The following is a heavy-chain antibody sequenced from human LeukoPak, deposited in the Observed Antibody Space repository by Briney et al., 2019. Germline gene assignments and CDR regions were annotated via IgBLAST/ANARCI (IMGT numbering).Heavy chain of an antibody. CDR1: GGSISSYY. CDR2: IYYSGST. Sequence: PSETLSLTCTVSGGSISSYYWSWIRQPPGKGLEWIGYIYYSGSTNYNPSLKSRVTISVDTSKNQFSLKLSSVTAADTAVYYCARDTLWFGNPSFDYWGQGTLVTVSS. D-gene: IGHD3-10*01. V-gene: IGHV4-59*01. CDR3: ARDTLWFGNPSFDY. J-gene: IGHJ4*02.